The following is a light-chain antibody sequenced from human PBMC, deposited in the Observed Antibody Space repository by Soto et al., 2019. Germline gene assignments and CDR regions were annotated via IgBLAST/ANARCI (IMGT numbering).Light chain of an antibody. V-gene: IGKV3-20*01. CDR1: QGVASHY. J-gene: IGKJ1*01. Sequence: EIVFTQSPGTLSLSPWERTTLSCRASQGVASHYLAWYQQKPGQAPRTLIYGASSRATGAPDRFSGSGSGTDLTLTISRLEPEDSAVYYCQQYGSSPWTFGQGTKVDIK. CDR2: GAS. CDR3: QQYGSSPWT.